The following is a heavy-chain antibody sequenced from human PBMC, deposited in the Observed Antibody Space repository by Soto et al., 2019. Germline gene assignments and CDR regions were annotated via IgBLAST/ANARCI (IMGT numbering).Heavy chain of an antibody. CDR3: TRETVAGITGLDY. J-gene: IGHJ4*02. Sequence: GGSLRLSCAASGFNVGAFAVNWVRQAPGKGLEWVSGISVSDAFIYYADSVRGRFSISRDASENILYLQMNSLRVDDTALYYCTRETVAGITGLDYWGPGTLVTVS. V-gene: IGHV3-23*01. D-gene: IGHD1-20*01. CDR2: ISVSDAFI. CDR1: GFNVGAFA.